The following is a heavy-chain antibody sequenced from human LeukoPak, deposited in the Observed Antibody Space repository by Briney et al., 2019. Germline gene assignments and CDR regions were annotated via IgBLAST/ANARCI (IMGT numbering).Heavy chain of an antibody. D-gene: IGHD3-22*01. Sequence: GGSLRLSCAASGFTFSSYAMSWVRQAPGKGLEWVSAISGSGGSTYYADSVKGRFTISRDNFKNTLYLQMNSLRAEDTAVYYCAKDPQPLYYYDSSGTRDYWGQGTLVTVSS. V-gene: IGHV3-23*01. J-gene: IGHJ4*02. CDR1: GFTFSSYA. CDR3: AKDPQPLYYYDSSGTRDY. CDR2: ISGSGGST.